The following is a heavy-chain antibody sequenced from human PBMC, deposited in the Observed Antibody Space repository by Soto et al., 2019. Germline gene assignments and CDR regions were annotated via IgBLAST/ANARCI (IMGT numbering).Heavy chain of an antibody. CDR2: IYHSGNT. J-gene: IGHJ6*02. D-gene: IGHD3-22*01. Sequence: SETLSLTCAVSGGSISSSGYSWSWIRQPPGKGLEWIGYIYHSGNTYYNPSLQSRVTISVDRSKNQLSLKLGSVTAADTAVYYCARENNYSDPTGQSPNYYYYYAMDVWGQGTTVTVSS. CDR1: GGSISSSGYS. V-gene: IGHV4-30-2*01. CDR3: ARENNYSDPTGQSPNYYYYYAMDV.